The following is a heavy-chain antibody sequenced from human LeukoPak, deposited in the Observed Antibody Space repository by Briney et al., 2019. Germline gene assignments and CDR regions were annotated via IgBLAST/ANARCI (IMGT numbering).Heavy chain of an antibody. V-gene: IGHV3-48*03. CDR1: GFTFSSYE. D-gene: IGHD1-26*01. CDR2: ISTSGSTK. CDR3: ARVWWELPQGFDH. Sequence: GGSLRLSCAASGFTFSSYEMNWVRQAPGKGLEWISQISTSGSTKTYADSVKGRFTISRDNAKNSLYMQMNDLRAEDTAIYYCARVWWELPQGFDHWGQGTLVTVSS. J-gene: IGHJ5*02.